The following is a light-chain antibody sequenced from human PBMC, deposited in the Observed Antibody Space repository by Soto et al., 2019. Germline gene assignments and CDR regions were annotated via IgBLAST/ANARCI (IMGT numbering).Light chain of an antibody. Sequence: EIVLTQSPATLSLSPGERATLSCRASQNVNSSSLAWYQQRPGQAPRLLLYDASSRATDIPDKFSGSGSGTDFTLTIRRLEPEDFALYYCQHFGSSPPKFTFGLGTKLEI. CDR2: DAS. CDR1: QNVNSSS. CDR3: QHFGSSPPKFT. V-gene: IGKV3-20*01. J-gene: IGKJ2*01.